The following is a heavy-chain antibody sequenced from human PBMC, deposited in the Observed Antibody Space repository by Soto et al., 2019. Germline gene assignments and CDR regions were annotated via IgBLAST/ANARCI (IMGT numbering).Heavy chain of an antibody. CDR3: AKDLGTMIVKYYFDY. J-gene: IGHJ4*02. Sequence: QVQLVESGGGVVQPGRSLRLSCAASGFTFSSYGMHWVRQAPGKGLEWVAVISYDGSNKYYADSVKGRFTISRDNSKNPLYLQMKSLRAEDTAVYYCAKDLGTMIVKYYFDYWGQGTLVTVSS. CDR1: GFTFSSYG. D-gene: IGHD3-22*01. V-gene: IGHV3-30*18. CDR2: ISYDGSNK.